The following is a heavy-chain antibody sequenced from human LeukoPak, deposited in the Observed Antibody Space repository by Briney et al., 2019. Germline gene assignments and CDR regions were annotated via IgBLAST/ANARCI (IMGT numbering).Heavy chain of an antibody. J-gene: IGHJ4*02. Sequence: GGSLRLSCGASGFTFSRYWMSWVRQAPGKGLEWVANIKEDGSEKYYVDSVKGRFTISRDNAKNSLYLQMNSLRAEDTAVYYCARLREIPVFGVVTKSTSYFDYWGQGTLVTVSS. CDR2: IKEDGSEK. CDR3: ARLREIPVFGVVTKSTSYFDY. CDR1: GFTFSRYW. V-gene: IGHV3-7*01. D-gene: IGHD3-3*01.